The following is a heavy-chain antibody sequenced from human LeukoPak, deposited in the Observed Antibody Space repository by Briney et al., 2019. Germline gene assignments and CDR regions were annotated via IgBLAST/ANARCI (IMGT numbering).Heavy chain of an antibody. Sequence: ASVKVSCKASGYTFTDYYLHWVRQAPGQGFECMGWINPNTGVTDYAHKFQGRVTMTRDTSISTAYMGLSSLKSDDTAVYYCARDTVAWDFDFWGQGTLVTVSS. CDR1: GYTFTDYY. CDR3: ARDTVAWDFDF. V-gene: IGHV1-2*07. CDR2: INPNTGVT. J-gene: IGHJ4*02. D-gene: IGHD4-23*01.